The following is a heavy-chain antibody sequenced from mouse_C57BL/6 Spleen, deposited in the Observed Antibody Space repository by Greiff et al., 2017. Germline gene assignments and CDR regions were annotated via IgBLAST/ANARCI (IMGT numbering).Heavy chain of an antibody. CDR3: GRGDDYSWYFDV. D-gene: IGHD2-4*01. Sequence: QVQLQQPGAELVKPGASVKMSCKASGYTFTSYWITWVKQRPGQGLEWIGDIYPGSGSTNYNEKFKSKATLTVDTSSSTAYMQLSSLTSEDSAVYYCGRGDDYSWYFDVWGTGTTVTVSS. J-gene: IGHJ1*03. CDR2: IYPGSGST. CDR1: GYTFTSYW. V-gene: IGHV1-55*01.